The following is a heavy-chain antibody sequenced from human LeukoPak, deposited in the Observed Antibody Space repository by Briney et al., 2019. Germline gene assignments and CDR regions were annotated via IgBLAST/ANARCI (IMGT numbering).Heavy chain of an antibody. CDR3: ARGAFDYYDSSGYGYAFDI. J-gene: IGHJ3*02. CDR2: IKQDGSEK. CDR1: GFTFSRYW. Sequence: GGSLRLSCAASGFTFSRYWMSWVRQAPGKGLEWVANIKQDGSEKYYVDSVKGRFTISRDSAKNSLYLQMNSLRIEDTAVYYCARGAFDYYDSSGYGYAFDIWGQGTMVTVSS. V-gene: IGHV3-7*01. D-gene: IGHD3-22*01.